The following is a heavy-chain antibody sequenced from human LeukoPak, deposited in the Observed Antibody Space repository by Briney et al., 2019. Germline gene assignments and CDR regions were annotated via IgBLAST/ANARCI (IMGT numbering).Heavy chain of an antibody. V-gene: IGHV3-30-3*01. Sequence: GSLRLSCAASGFTFSSYAMHWVRQAPGKGLEWVAVISYDGSNKYYADSVKGRFTISRDNSKNTLYLQMDSLRAEDTAVYYCAREVSSGWYDAFDIWGQGTMVTVSS. CDR2: ISYDGSNK. CDR3: AREVSSGWYDAFDI. CDR1: GFTFSSYA. D-gene: IGHD6-19*01. J-gene: IGHJ3*02.